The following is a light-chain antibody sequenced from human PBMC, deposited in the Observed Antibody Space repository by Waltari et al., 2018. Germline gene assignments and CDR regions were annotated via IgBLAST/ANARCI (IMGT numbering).Light chain of an antibody. CDR1: QNIHDN. V-gene: IGKV3-15*01. J-gene: IGKJ4*01. CDR3: QQYNRWPPLT. CDR2: GAS. Sequence: EVLMTQSPATLSVSRGERVTLSCRASQNIHDNLAWYQQKPRQAPRLLIYGASTTAPDIPARFRGSGSGTEFTLTINSLQSEDLGIYYCQQYNRWPPLTFGGGTKVEIK.